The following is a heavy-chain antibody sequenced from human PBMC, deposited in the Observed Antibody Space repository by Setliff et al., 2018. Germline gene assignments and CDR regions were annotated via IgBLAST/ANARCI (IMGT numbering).Heavy chain of an antibody. CDR1: GFTFPNHG. D-gene: IGHD3-9*01. Sequence: PGESLKISCAASGFTFPNHGMHWVRQAPGKGLEWVTFIRHDGNNKYYRDSVRGRFAISRDNSKNTVYLQMNSLRPEDTAVYYRAKEMMEVMMTGLEFWGQGTMVTVSS. CDR2: IRHDGNNK. V-gene: IGHV3-30*02. J-gene: IGHJ4*02. CDR3: AKEMMEVMMTGLEF.